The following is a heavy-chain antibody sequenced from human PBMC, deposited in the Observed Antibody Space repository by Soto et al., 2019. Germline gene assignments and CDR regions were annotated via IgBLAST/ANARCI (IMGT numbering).Heavy chain of an antibody. CDR1: GYTFTSYY. J-gene: IGHJ6*03. V-gene: IGHV1-46*03. CDR2: INPSNGAT. Sequence: QVQLVQSGAEVKKPGASLKVSCKSSGYTFTSYYIHWVRQAPGQGLEWMGLINPSNGATTHAQRFRVRPAMTRDTSTSTVDMELSSLRSEDTALYFCARERSSRDTAYDDSDYYYYYMDVWGKGTTVTVSS. D-gene: IGHD3-10*01. CDR3: ARERSSRDTAYDDSDYYYYYMDV.